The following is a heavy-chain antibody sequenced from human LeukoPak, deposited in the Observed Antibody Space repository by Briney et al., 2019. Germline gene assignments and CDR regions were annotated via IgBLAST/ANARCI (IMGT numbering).Heavy chain of an antibody. J-gene: IGHJ4*02. CDR2: INHSGST. CDR3: VRASGVETFDY. V-gene: IGHV4-34*01. CDR1: GVSFSGYY. D-gene: IGHD5-24*01. Sequence: SETLSLTCAVYGVSFSGYYWSWIRQPPGKGLEWIGEINHSGSTNYNPSLKSRVTISVDTSKNQFSLKLSSVTAADTAVYYCVRASGVETFDYWGQGTLVTVSS.